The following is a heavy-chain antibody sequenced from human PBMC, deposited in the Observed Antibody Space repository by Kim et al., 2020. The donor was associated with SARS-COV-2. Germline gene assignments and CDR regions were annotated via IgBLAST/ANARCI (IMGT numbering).Heavy chain of an antibody. D-gene: IGHD3-10*01. Sequence: GGSLRLSCAASGFTFSSYGMHWVRQAPGKGLEWVAVISYDGSNKYYADSVKGRFTISRDNSKNTLYLQMNSLRAEDTAVYYCAKDPSTFGELFNGFDYWGQGTLVTAPS. CDR2: ISYDGSNK. CDR3: AKDPSTFGELFNGFDY. J-gene: IGHJ4*02. CDR1: GFTFSSYG. V-gene: IGHV3-30*18.